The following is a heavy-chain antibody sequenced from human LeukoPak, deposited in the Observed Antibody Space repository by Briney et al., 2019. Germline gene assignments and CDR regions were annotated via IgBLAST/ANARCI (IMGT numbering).Heavy chain of an antibody. CDR2: INPHRGGT. CDR1: GYTFTGYY. Sequence: ASLTVSCKAAGYTFTGYYMHWVRQAPGQGLEWMGWINPHRGGTNYAQKFQGRVTITRDTSISTDYMELSRLTSDDTAVDYCARDPPIGGADVFDIWGQGTMVTVSS. D-gene: IGHD3-10*01. J-gene: IGHJ3*02. CDR3: ARDPPIGGADVFDI. V-gene: IGHV1-2*02.